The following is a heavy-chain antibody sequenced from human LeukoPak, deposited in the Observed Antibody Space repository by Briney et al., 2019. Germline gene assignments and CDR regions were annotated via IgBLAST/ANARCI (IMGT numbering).Heavy chain of an antibody. CDR1: GFTFSSYA. V-gene: IGHV3-23*01. Sequence: GGSLRLSCAASGFTFSSYAMSWVRQAPGKGLGWVSAISGSGGSTYYADSVKGRFTISRDNSKNTLYLQMNSLRAEDTAVYYCAKARSGWSPLDYFDYWGQGTLVTVSS. CDR2: ISGSGGST. D-gene: IGHD6-19*01. J-gene: IGHJ4*02. CDR3: AKARSGWSPLDYFDY.